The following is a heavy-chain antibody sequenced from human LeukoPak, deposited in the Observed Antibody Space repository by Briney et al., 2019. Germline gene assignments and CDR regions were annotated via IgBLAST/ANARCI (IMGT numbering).Heavy chain of an antibody. CDR1: GYTFTSYD. V-gene: IGHV1-8*01. J-gene: IGHJ5*02. Sequence: ASVKVSCKASGYTFTSYDINWVRQATGQGLEWMGWMNPNSGNTGYAQKFQGRVTMTRNTSISTACMELSSLRSEDTAVYYCARVISGSFNWFDPWGQGTLITVSS. D-gene: IGHD1-26*01. CDR2: MNPNSGNT. CDR3: ARVISGSFNWFDP.